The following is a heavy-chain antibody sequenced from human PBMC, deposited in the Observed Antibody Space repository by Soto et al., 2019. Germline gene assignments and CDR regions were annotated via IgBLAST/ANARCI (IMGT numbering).Heavy chain of an antibody. V-gene: IGHV4-59*08. CDR1: GGSISSYY. CDR3: ARQPANTAAFDI. D-gene: IGHD2-21*02. CDR2: TYYSGST. Sequence: PSETLSLTCTVSGGSISSYYWSWIRQPPGKGLEWIGYTYYSGSTNYSPSLKSRLTISVDTSKNQFSLTLISVTAADTAVYYCARQPANTAAFDIWGQGTTVTVSS. J-gene: IGHJ3*02.